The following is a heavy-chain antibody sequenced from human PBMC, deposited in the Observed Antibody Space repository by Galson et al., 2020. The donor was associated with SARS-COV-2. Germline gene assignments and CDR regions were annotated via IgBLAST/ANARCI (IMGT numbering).Heavy chain of an antibody. V-gene: IGHV3-11*04. CDR1: GLYFRDNY. CDR3: ARALHGYNLLDL. CDR2: FSRSGISI. Sequence: NSGGSLRLSCAASGLYFRDNYMSWIRQAPGKGLEWLAFFSRSGISIYYASSVEGRFTISRDNAKNSLYLQMNSLRVEDTAVYYCARALHGYNLLDLWGRGTLVTVSS. J-gene: IGHJ2*01. D-gene: IGHD5-12*01.